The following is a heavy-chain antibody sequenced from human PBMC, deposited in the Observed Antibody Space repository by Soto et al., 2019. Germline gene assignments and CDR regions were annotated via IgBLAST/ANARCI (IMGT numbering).Heavy chain of an antibody. J-gene: IGHJ6*03. CDR3: ARCPVSCYYYYMDA. V-gene: IGHV1-8*01. D-gene: IGHD2-2*01. Sequence: QVQLVQSGAEVKKPGASVKVSCKASGYTFTSYDINWVRQATGQGLEWMGWMNPNSGNTGYAQKFQGRVTMTRNTSISTAYMELSSPRSEDTAVYYCARCPVSCYYYYMDAWGKGTTVTVTS. CDR2: MNPNSGNT. CDR1: GYTFTSYD.